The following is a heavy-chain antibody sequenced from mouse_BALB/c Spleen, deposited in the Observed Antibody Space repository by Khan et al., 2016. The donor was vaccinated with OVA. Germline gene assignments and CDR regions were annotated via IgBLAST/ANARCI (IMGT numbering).Heavy chain of an antibody. D-gene: IGHD1-1*01. V-gene: IGHV1-18*01. J-gene: IGHJ3*01. CDR3: SRGGYGGLAY. CDR2: TNPYNVGT. CDR1: GYSFTDYT. Sequence: EVQLQQSGPELVKPGASVKISCKASGYSFTDYTMNWVKQSHGKNLEWIGLTNPYNVGTNYNQTFKGKATLTVDKSSTTAHMELLSLTSEDSAVYYCSRGGYGGLAYWGQGTLVTVSA.